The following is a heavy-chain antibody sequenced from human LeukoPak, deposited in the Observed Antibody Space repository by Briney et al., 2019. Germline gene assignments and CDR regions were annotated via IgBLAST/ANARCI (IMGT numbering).Heavy chain of an antibody. Sequence: GGSLRLSCAASGFTFSRYWMHWVRQAPGKGLVWVSRINSDGSSTSYADSVKGRFTISRDNAKNTLYLQMNSLRAEDTAVYYCASRHSNYPGFDYWGQGTLVTVSS. CDR3: ASRHSNYPGFDY. CDR1: GFTFSRYW. CDR2: INSDGSST. D-gene: IGHD5-24*01. J-gene: IGHJ4*02. V-gene: IGHV3-74*01.